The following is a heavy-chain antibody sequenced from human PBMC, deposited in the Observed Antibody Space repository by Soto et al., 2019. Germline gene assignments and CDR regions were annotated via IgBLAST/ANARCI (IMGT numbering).Heavy chain of an antibody. CDR1: GGSISSSSYY. J-gene: IGHJ4*02. CDR2: IYYSGRT. Sequence: SETLSLTCTVSGGSISSSSYYWGWIRQPPGKGLEWIGSIYYSGRTYYNPSLKSRVTISVDTSKNQFSLKLSSVTAADTAVYYCARVDYGDYVIDYWGQGTLVTVSS. D-gene: IGHD4-17*01. CDR3: ARVDYGDYVIDY. V-gene: IGHV4-39*01.